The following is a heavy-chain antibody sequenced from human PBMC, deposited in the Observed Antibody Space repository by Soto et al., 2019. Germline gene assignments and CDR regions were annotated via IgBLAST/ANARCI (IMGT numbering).Heavy chain of an antibody. CDR3: ARDLYCSSTSCSTGPFDY. CDR1: GFTFSSYS. Sequence: GGSLRLSCAASGFTFSSYSMNWVRQAPGKGLEWVSYITISSSTIYYADSVKGRFTISRDNAKNSLYLQMNSLRDEDTAVYYCARDLYCSSTSCSTGPFDYWGQGTLVTVSS. V-gene: IGHV3-48*02. D-gene: IGHD2-2*01. CDR2: ITISSSTI. J-gene: IGHJ4*02.